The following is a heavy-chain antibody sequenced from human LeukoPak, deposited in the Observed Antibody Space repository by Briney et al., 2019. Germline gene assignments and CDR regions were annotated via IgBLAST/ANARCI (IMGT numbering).Heavy chain of an antibody. CDR2: IYHSGST. V-gene: IGHV4-59*01. D-gene: IGHD1-26*01. Sequence: PSETLSLTCTVSGGSISSYYWSWIRQPPGKGLEWIGYIYHSGSTNYNPSLKSRVTISIDTSKNQFSLKLTSVTAADTAVYYCARALVGATRAFDIWGQGTMVTVSS. CDR1: GGSISSYY. J-gene: IGHJ3*02. CDR3: ARALVGATRAFDI.